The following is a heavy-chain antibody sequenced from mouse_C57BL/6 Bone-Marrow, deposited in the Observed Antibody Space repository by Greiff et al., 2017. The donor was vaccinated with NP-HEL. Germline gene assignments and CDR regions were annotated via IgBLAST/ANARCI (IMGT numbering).Heavy chain of an antibody. Sequence: QVQLQQPGAELVKPGASVKLSCKASGYTFTSYWMHWVKQRPGQGLEWIGMIHPNSGSTNYNEKFKGKAKLTVDKSSSKAYMRLSSLTSEDSAVYYCARGRYYGSSPVWFADWGQAALVTVAA. D-gene: IGHD1-1*01. J-gene: IGHJ3*01. V-gene: IGHV1-64*01. CDR2: IHPNSGST. CDR1: GYTFTSYW. CDR3: ARGRYYGSSPVWFAD.